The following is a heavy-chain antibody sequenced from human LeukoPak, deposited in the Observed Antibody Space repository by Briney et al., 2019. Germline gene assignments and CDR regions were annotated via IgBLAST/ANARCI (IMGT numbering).Heavy chain of an antibody. CDR2: IYYSGST. V-gene: IGHV4-39*07. Sequence: PSETLSLTCTVSGGSISSSSYYWGWIRQPPGKGLEWIGSIYYSGSTNYNPSLKSRVTISVDTSKNQFSLKLSSVTAADTAVYYCASRPLYFDWLSKLYYFDYWGQGTLVTVSS. J-gene: IGHJ4*02. D-gene: IGHD3-9*01. CDR3: ASRPLYFDWLSKLYYFDY. CDR1: GGSISSSSYY.